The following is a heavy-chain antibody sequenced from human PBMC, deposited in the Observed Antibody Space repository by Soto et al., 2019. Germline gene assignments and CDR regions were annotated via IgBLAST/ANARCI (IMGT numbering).Heavy chain of an antibody. CDR1: GVSISSGGYY. D-gene: IGHD3-22*01. V-gene: IGHV4-31*03. J-gene: IGHJ3*02. CDR2: IYYSGST. Sequence: SETLSLTCTVSGVSISSGGYYWSWIRQHPGKGLEWIGYIYYSGSTYYNPSLKSRVTISVDTSKNQFSLKLSSVTAADTAVYYCARESYYDSSGYYSDAFDIWGQGTMVT. CDR3: ARESYYDSSGYYSDAFDI.